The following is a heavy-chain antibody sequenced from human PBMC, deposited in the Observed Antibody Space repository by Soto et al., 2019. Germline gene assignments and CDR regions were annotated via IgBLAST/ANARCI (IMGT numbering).Heavy chain of an antibody. CDR1: GFTFSNYA. CDR3: AKSRLLWFGEYPAYYYYGMDV. D-gene: IGHD3-10*01. CDR2: ISGGGGST. V-gene: IGHV3-23*01. J-gene: IGHJ6*02. Sequence: EVQLLQSGGGLVQPGGSRTLSCAASGFTFSNYAMSWVRQAPGMGLEWVSAISGGGGSTYYADSVKGRFTISRDNSKNPLYLQMNSLRAEDTAVYYCAKSRLLWFGEYPAYYYYGMDVWGQGSTVTVSS.